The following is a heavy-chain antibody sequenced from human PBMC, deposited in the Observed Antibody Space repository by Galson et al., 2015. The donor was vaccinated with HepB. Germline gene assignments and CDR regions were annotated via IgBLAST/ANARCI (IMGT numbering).Heavy chain of an antibody. J-gene: IGHJ6*02. V-gene: IGHV3-30*18. D-gene: IGHD2-15*01. Sequence: SLRLSCAASGFTFSSYGMHWVRRAPGKGLEWVALISFDGSNKYYADSVKGRFTISRDNSKDTMYLQMNGLRAEDTAVYYCAKDKGVGAYYDYGMDVWGQGTTVTVSS. CDR3: AKDKGVGAYYDYGMDV. CDR2: ISFDGSNK. CDR1: GFTFSSYG.